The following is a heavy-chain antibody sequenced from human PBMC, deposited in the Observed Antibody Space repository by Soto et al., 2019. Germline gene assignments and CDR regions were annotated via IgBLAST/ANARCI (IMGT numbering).Heavy chain of an antibody. J-gene: IGHJ6*03. CDR1: GGSFSGYY. Sequence: QVQLQQWGAGLLKPSETLSLTCAVYGGSFSGYYWSWIRQPPGKGLEWIGESNHSGSTNYNPSLKRPVTLSVDTSKKQFARRVSSVTAADTAVYYCARGATVTLDYYYYYMDVWGKGTTVTVSS. V-gene: IGHV4-34*01. D-gene: IGHD4-4*01. CDR3: ARGATVTLDYYYYYMDV. CDR2: SNHSGST.